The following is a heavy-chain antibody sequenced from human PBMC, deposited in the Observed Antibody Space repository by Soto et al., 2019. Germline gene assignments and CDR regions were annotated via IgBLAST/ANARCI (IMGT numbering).Heavy chain of an antibody. Sequence: PSETLSLTCTVSGGSISSGGYYWSWIRQHPGKGLEWIGYIYYSGSTYYNPSLKSRVTISVDTSKNQFSLKLSSVTAADTAVYYCAREDYSSSSSFDPWGQGTLVTVSS. CDR3: AREDYSSSSSFDP. CDR2: IYYSGST. V-gene: IGHV4-31*03. J-gene: IGHJ5*02. D-gene: IGHD6-6*01. CDR1: GGSISSGGYY.